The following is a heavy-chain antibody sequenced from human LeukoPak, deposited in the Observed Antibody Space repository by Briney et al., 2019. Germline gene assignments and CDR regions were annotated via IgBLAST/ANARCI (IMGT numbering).Heavy chain of an antibody. J-gene: IGHJ6*02. CDR3: ARRATYDILSDHPTYYYYGMDV. Sequence: GGSLRLSCAASGFTFSSYSMNWVRQAPGKGLEWVSYISSSSSTIYYADSVKGRFTISRDNAKNSLYLQMNSLRAEDTAVYYCARRATYDILSDHPTYYYYGMDVWGQGTTVTVSS. CDR1: GFTFSSYS. CDR2: ISSSSSTI. D-gene: IGHD3-9*01. V-gene: IGHV3-48*04.